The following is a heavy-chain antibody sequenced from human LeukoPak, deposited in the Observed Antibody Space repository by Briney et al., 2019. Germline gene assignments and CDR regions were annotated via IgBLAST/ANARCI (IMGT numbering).Heavy chain of an antibody. D-gene: IGHD2-15*01. J-gene: IGHJ6*02. V-gene: IGHV4-34*01. CDR1: GGSFSGYY. CDR3: ARDDHCSGGSCYSDYYYGMDV. CDR2: INHSGST. Sequence: PSETLSLTCAVYGGSFSGYYWSWIRQPPGKGLEWIGEINHSGSTNYNPSLKSRVTISVDTSKNQFSLKLSSVTAADTAVYYCARDDHCSGGSCYSDYYYGMDVWGQGTTVTVSS.